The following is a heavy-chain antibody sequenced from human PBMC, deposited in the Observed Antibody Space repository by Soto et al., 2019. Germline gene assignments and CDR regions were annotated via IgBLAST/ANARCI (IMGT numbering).Heavy chain of an antibody. J-gene: IGHJ4*02. D-gene: IGHD3-3*01. CDR1: GFSIGSAW. V-gene: IGHV3-15*07. CDR3: TTGSVEGY. Sequence: EVQLVESGGGLVNPGGSLRLSCAASGFSIGSAWMNWVRQAPGKGLEWVGRIKTKTQGETTDYPAPVKGRFTISRDDSKNTLYLQMNSLKMEDTAVYYCTTGSVEGYWGQGTLVTVSS. CDR2: IKTKTQGETT.